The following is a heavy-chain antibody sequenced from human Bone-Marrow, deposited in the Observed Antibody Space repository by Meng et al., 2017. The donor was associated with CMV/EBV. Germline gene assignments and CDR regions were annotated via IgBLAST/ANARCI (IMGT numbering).Heavy chain of an antibody. CDR1: GFTFSGYW. D-gene: IGHD1-26*01. Sequence: GESLKISCAASGFTFSGYWMSWVRQVPGKGLEWVALLSFDGSNKYYADSVKGRFTISRDNAKNSLYLQMNSLRAEDTAVYYCEAGATTGDYWGQGTLVTVSS. V-gene: IGHV3-30*03. J-gene: IGHJ4*02. CDR2: LSFDGSNK. CDR3: EAGATTGDY.